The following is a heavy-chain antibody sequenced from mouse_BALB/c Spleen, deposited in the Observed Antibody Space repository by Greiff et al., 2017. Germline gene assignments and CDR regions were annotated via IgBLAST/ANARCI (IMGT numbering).Heavy chain of an antibody. V-gene: IGHV1-66*01. CDR2: IYPGGGYT. Sequence: VQLQQSGPELVKPGALVKISCKASGYTFTSYDINWVKQRPGPGLEWIGDIYPGGGYTNYNEKFKGKATLTADTSSSTAYMQLSSLTSEDSAVYFCARGKDYYAMDYWGQGTSVTVSS. CDR3: ARGKDYYAMDY. J-gene: IGHJ4*01. CDR1: GYTFTSYD.